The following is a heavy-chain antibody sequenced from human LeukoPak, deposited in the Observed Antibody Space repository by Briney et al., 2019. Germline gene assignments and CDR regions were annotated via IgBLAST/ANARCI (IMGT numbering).Heavy chain of an antibody. Sequence: SGGSLRLSCAASGFTVSSNYMSWVRQAPGKGLEWVSVIYSGGSTYYADSVKGRFTISRDNSKNTLYLQMNSLRAEDTAVYYCARRNTAYYDSSGYYPRYYYYYYMDVWGKGTTVTVSS. CDR2: IYSGGST. CDR3: ARRNTAYYDSSGYYPRYYYYYYMDV. J-gene: IGHJ6*03. CDR1: GFTVSSNY. D-gene: IGHD3-22*01. V-gene: IGHV3-53*01.